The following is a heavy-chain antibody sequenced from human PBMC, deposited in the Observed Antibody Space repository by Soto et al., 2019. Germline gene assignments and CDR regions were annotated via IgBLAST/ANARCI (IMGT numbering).Heavy chain of an antibody. CDR2: ISGNGDST. J-gene: IGHJ4*02. Sequence: GSLRLSCAASGFTFSSYAMHWVRQAPGRGLEYVSVISGNGDSTYYSNSVKGRFTISRDNSKNTLYLQMGSLRAEDMAVYCCARRGYGLYFDYWGQGT. CDR3: ARRGYGLYFDY. V-gene: IGHV3-64*01. CDR1: GFTFSSYA. D-gene: IGHD3-10*01.